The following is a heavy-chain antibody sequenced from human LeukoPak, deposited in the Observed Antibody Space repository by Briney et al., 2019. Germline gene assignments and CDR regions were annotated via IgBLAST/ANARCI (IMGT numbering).Heavy chain of an antibody. CDR3: GRVHCSTNSCYDYYDYYMDV. V-gene: IGHV3-20*04. J-gene: IGHJ6*03. D-gene: IGHD2-15*01. CDR2: INWDGAST. Sequence: GGSLRLSCAASGFRFDDYSMNWVRHVPGKGLEWVAGINWDGASTGYRDSMKGRFTISRDNGKNSLYLQMNSLRVEDTAVYYCGRVHCSTNSCYDYYDYYMDVSGKGTTVTVSS. CDR1: GFRFDDYS.